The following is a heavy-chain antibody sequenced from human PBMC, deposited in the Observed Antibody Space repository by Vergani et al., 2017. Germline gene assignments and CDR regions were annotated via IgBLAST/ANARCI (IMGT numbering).Heavy chain of an antibody. CDR1: GGSMSSYY. J-gene: IGHJ5*02. CDR3: GRVADFYGLGSRLLDL. Sequence: QVRLQESGPGLVKPSETLSLTCSVSGGSMSSYYWRWIRQPPGKELEWIGYMYHSGSTNYNPSLETRVTISGDTSKNQFSLKLNSVTAADTAVYYCGRVADFYGLGSRLLDLWGQGILVTVSS. CDR2: MYHSGST. V-gene: IGHV4-59*01. D-gene: IGHD3-10*01.